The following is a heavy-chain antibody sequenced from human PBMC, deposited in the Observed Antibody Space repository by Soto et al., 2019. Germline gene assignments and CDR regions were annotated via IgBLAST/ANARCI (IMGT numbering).Heavy chain of an antibody. J-gene: IGHJ4*02. CDR2: ISAYNGNT. D-gene: IGHD6-13*01. CDR3: ARESPSSSWYVSDY. Sequence: ASVKVSCKASGYTFTSYGISWVRQAPGQGLEWMGWISAYNGNTNYAQKLQGRVTMTTDTSTSTAYMELRSLRSDDTAVYYCARESPSSSWYVSDYWGQGTLVTVSS. CDR1: GYTFTSYG. V-gene: IGHV1-18*01.